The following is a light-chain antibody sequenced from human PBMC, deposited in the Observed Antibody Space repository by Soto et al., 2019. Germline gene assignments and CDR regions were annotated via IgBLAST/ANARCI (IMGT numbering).Light chain of an antibody. J-gene: IGLJ2*01. V-gene: IGLV2-23*02. CDR3: CSYAGSSTSV. CDR1: SSDVGTYNL. CDR2: EVN. Sequence: QSALTQPASVSGSPGQSITISCTGASSDVGTYNLVSWYQQHPGNAPKLIIYEVNKRPSGVSSRFSGSKSGNTAPLTISGLQAEDEADYYCCSYAGSSTSVFGGGTKLTVL.